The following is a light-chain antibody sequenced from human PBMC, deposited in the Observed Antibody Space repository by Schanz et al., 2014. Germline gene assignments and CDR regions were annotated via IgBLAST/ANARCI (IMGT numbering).Light chain of an antibody. Sequence: QSALTQPASVSGSPGQSITISCTGTSSDVGSYKLVSWYQQHPGKAPKLMIYEGSKRPSGVSNRFSGSKSGNTASLTISGLQAEDEADYYCSSYTSSSTWVFGGGTKVTVL. CDR1: SSDVGSYKL. CDR3: SSYTSSSTWV. V-gene: IGLV2-14*02. CDR2: EGS. J-gene: IGLJ3*02.